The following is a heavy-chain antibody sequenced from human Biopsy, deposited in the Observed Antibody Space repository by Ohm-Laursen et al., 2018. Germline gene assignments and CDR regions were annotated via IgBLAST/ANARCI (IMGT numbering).Heavy chain of an antibody. Sequence: TLSLTCTVSGGSISTYHWSWIRQPPGKGLEWIGYIYSSGNINYNPSLKSRVTISKDTSKNQFSPQVNSVTAADTAVYYCARTPRDSFWSGSYKRGLWFDPWGQGTLVIVSS. D-gene: IGHD3-3*01. V-gene: IGHV4-59*01. CDR1: GGSISTYH. CDR3: ARTPRDSFWSGSYKRGLWFDP. CDR2: IYSSGNI. J-gene: IGHJ5*02.